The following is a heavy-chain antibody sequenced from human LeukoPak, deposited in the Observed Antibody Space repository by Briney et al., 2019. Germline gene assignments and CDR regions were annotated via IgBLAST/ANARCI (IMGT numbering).Heavy chain of an antibody. D-gene: IGHD5-18*01. V-gene: IGHV3-23*01. CDR2: ISGSGGST. J-gene: IGHJ4*02. CDR1: GFTFSSYA. CDR3: ARQYISGQWYFDY. Sequence: GGSLRLSCAASGFTFSSYAMSWVRQAPGKGREWVSGISGSGGSTYYADSVKGRFTISRDNSKNTLYLQMNSLIPEDTAVYYCARQYISGQWYFDYWGQGTLVTVSS.